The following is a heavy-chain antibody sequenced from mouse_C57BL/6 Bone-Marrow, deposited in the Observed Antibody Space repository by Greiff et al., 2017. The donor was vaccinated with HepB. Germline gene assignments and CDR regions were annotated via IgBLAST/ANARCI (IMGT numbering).Heavy chain of an antibody. Sequence: EVQVVESEGGLVQPGSSMKLSCTASGFTFSDYYMAWVRQVPEKGLEWVANINYDGSSTYYLDSLKSRFIISRDNAKNILYLQMSSLKSEDTATYYCARDRGNYGFFFDYWGQGTTLTVSS. V-gene: IGHV5-16*01. CDR1: GFTFSDYY. CDR3: ARDRGNYGFFFDY. D-gene: IGHD2-1*01. CDR2: INYDGSST. J-gene: IGHJ2*01.